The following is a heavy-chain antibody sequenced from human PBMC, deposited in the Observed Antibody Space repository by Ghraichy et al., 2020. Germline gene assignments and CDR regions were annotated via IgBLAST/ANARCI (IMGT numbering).Heavy chain of an antibody. CDR3: VNSRSSGYGNS. CDR2: IKTDGSFT. J-gene: IGHJ4*02. CDR1: GFIFSDYW. V-gene: IGHV3-74*01. Sequence: GESLNISCAASGFIFSDYWMHWVRQAPGKGLVWVSRIKTDGSFTTYADSVRGRFTISRDNSKNTLYLQMYSLRAEDTAVYYCVNSRSSGYGNSWGQGTRVTVSS. D-gene: IGHD3-3*01.